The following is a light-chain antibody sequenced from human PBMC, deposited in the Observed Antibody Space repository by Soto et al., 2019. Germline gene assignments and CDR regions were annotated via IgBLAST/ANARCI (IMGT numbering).Light chain of an antibody. CDR2: EVT. CDR3: SSFTTNSTLV. Sequence: QAVLTQPASVSGSPGQSITISCTGTSSDVGGYNYVSWYQQHPDKAPKLMIYEVTNRPSGVSNRFSGSKSGNTASLTISGLQAEDEADYYCSSFTTNSTLVFGGGTKLTVL. J-gene: IGLJ3*02. V-gene: IGLV2-14*01. CDR1: SSDVGGYNY.